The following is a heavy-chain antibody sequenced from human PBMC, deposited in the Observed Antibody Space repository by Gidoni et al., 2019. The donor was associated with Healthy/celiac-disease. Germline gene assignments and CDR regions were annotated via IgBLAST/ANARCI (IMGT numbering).Heavy chain of an antibody. CDR2: IKSKTDGGTT. D-gene: IGHD2-15*01. CDR1: GFTFSNAW. CDR3: TTRVVVAATDHDAFDI. V-gene: IGHV3-15*01. J-gene: IGHJ3*02. Sequence: EVQLVESGGGLVKPGGSLRLSCAASGFTFSNAWMSWVRQAPGKGLEWVGRIKSKTDGGTTDYAAPVKGRFTISRDDSKNTLYLQMNSLKTEDTAVYYCTTRVVVAATDHDAFDIWGQGTMVTVSS.